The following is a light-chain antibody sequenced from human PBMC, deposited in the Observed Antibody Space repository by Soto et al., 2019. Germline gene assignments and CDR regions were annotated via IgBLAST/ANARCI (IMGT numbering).Light chain of an antibody. CDR2: GAS. CDR3: QQYGNSPPFT. J-gene: IGKJ2*01. CDR1: QSVSSSY. V-gene: IGKV3-20*01. Sequence: EIVLTQSPGTLSLSPGERATLSCRASQSVSSSYLAWYQQKPGQAPRLLIYGASSRATGIPDRFSSSGSGTDFTLTINRLEPEDFAVYFCQQYGNSPPFTFGQGTKVEIK.